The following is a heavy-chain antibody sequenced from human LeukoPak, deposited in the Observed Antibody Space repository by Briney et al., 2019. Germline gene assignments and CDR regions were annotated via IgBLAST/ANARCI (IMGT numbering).Heavy chain of an antibody. J-gene: IGHJ4*02. D-gene: IGHD6-13*01. CDR1: GYTVTGYY. CDR2: INPNSGGT. CDR3: ARAQSSSWYYFDY. V-gene: IGHV1-2*02. Sequence: ASVKVSCKASGYTVTGYYMHWVRQAPGQGLEWMGWINPNSGGTNYAQKFQGRVTMTRDTSISTAYMELSRLRSDDTAVYYCARAQSSSWYYFDYWGQGTLVTVSS.